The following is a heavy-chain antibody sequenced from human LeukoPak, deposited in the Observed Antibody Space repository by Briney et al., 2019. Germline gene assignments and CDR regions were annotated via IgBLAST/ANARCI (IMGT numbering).Heavy chain of an antibody. V-gene: IGHV4-4*09. CDR1: GDSINTSY. Sequence: SETLSLTCRVSGDSINTSYWSWIRQPPGQALEWIGYINNIGSTNYNPSLKSRVTMSVDTSEKQFSLQLTSVTAADTALYYCERLVEYTTGWYRSYHFDSWGQGTLVTVSS. D-gene: IGHD6-19*01. CDR2: INNIGST. J-gene: IGHJ4*02. CDR3: ERLVEYTTGWYRSYHFDS.